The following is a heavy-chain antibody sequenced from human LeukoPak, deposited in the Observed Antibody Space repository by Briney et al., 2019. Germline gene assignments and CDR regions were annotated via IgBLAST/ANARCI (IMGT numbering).Heavy chain of an antibody. J-gene: IGHJ4*02. CDR2: FHLSGGT. Sequence: SETLSLTCTVSGGSISSYYWSWIRQPPGKGLEWIGCFHLSGGTNYNPSLKSRVTMSVDTSNNQFSLKLSSVTAADTAVYYCAKGLARSRYYFYFDYWGQGTLVTVSS. CDR1: GGSISSYY. V-gene: IGHV4-59*12. D-gene: IGHD3-22*01. CDR3: AKGLARSRYYFYFDY.